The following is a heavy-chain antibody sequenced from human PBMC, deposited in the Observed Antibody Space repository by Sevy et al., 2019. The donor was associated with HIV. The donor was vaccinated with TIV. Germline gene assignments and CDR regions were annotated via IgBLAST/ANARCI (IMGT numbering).Heavy chain of an antibody. CDR2: ISDGRGST. CDR1: GLTLSSYV. V-gene: IGHV3-23*01. D-gene: IGHD3-22*01. Sequence: GGSLTLSCVVSGLTLSSYVMSWVRQAPGKGLEWVSSISDGRGSTYYADSVKGRFAISRDISKNTVYLQMNSLRADDTAVYYCAKRYDGGGYGSFDSRGQGTMVTVSS. CDR3: AKRYDGGGYGSFDS. J-gene: IGHJ3*02.